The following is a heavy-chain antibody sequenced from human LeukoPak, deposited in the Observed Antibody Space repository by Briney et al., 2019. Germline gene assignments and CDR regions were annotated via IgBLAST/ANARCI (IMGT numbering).Heavy chain of an antibody. D-gene: IGHD4-17*01. CDR3: ARSTVTTLVDY. CDR1: GFTFSGYY. CDR2: ISSSGSTI. V-gene: IGHV3-11*04. Sequence: GGSLRLSCAASGFTFSGYYMSWIRQAPGKGLEWVSYISSSGSTIYYADSVKGRFTISRDNAKNSLYLQMNSLRAEDTAVYYCARSTVTTLVDYWGQGTLVTVSS. J-gene: IGHJ4*02.